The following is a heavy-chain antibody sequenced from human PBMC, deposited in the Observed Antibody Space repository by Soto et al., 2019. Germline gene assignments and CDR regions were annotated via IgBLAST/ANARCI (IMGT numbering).Heavy chain of an antibody. V-gene: IGHV4-31*02. CDR3: ATLDSSGYYYGYYFDY. J-gene: IGHJ4*02. Sequence: ILSLTRSVSGGSIHSGGYYWSWIRQHPGKGLEWIGYIYYSGSTYYNPSLKSRVTISVDTSKNQFSLKLRSVTAADTAVYYCATLDSSGYYYGYYFDYWGQGTLVTVSS. CDR2: IYYSGST. CDR1: GGSIHSGGYY. D-gene: IGHD3-22*01.